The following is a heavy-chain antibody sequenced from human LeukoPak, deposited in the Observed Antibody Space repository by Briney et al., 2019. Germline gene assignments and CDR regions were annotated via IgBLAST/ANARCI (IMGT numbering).Heavy chain of an antibody. CDR3: ATTESGYDLFFDY. J-gene: IGHJ4*02. Sequence: SETLSLTCTVSAGSISSYYWSWIRQPPGKGLEWIGYIYYSGSTNYNPSLKSRVTISVDTSKNQSSLKLSSVTAADTAVYYCATTESGYDLFFDYWGQGTLVTVSS. CDR2: IYYSGST. V-gene: IGHV4-59*01. D-gene: IGHD5-12*01. CDR1: AGSISSYY.